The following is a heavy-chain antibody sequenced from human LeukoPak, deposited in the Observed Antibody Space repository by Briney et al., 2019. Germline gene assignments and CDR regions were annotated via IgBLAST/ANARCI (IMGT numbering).Heavy chain of an antibody. J-gene: IGHJ4*02. V-gene: IGHV3-23*01. CDR3: ALITGYDFWSGQYYFDY. Sequence: GGSLRLSCAASGFTFSSYGMSWVRQAPGKGLEWVSAISGSGGSTYYADSVKGRFTISRDNSKNTLYLQMNSLRSEDTAVYYCALITGYDFWSGQYYFDYWGQGTLVTVSS. CDR2: ISGSGGST. D-gene: IGHD3-3*01. CDR1: GFTFSSYG.